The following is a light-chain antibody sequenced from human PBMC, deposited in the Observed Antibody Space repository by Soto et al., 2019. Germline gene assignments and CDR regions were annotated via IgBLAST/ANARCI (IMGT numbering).Light chain of an antibody. CDR1: ISDIGTYYY. V-gene: IGLV2-8*01. J-gene: IGLJ2*01. CDR2: EVS. CDR3: SSYGGFNNVL. Sequence: QSALTQPPSASGSPGQSVTISCTGTISDIGTYYYVSWYQQHPGKAPKLIIYEVSERPSGVPDRFSGSKSGNTASLTVSGLQAGDEADYYCSSYGGFNNVLFGGGTKLTVL.